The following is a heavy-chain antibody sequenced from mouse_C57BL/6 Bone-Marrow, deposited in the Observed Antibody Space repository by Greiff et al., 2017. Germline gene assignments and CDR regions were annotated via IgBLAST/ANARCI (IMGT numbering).Heavy chain of an antibody. J-gene: IGHJ4*01. D-gene: IGHD6-5*01. CDR1: GYTFTGYW. Sequence: QVQLQQSGAELMKPGASVKLSCKATGYTFTGYWIEWVKQRPGHGLEWIGEILPGSGSTNYNEKFKGKATFTADTSSNTAYMQLGSLTTGNSAIEYCARQCLLTYDYAMDYWDQGTAVTVTA. CDR3: ARQCLLTYDYAMDY. CDR2: ILPGSGST. V-gene: IGHV1-9*01.